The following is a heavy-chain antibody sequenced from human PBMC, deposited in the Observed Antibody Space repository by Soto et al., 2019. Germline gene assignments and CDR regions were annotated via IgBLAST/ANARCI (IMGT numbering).Heavy chain of an antibody. CDR3: ARGGGIVLMVYAMDV. J-gene: IGHJ6*02. Sequence: SVKVSCKASGGTFSSYAISWVRQAPGQGLEWMGGIIPIFGTANYAQKFQGRVTITADKSTSTAYMELSSLRSEDMAVYYCARGGGIVLMVYAMDVWGQGTTVTVSS. CDR2: IIPIFGTA. D-gene: IGHD2-8*01. CDR1: GGTFSSYA. V-gene: IGHV1-69*06.